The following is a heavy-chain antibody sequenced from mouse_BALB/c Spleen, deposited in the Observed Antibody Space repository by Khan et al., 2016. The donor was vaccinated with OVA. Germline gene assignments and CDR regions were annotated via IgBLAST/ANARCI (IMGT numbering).Heavy chain of an antibody. CDR1: GFTFSGYA. CDR3: ARPPITTIVATSYWFFDV. Sequence: EVELVESGGDLVKPGGSLKLSCAASGFTFSGYALSWVRQTPEKRLEWVATISSGDSYTYYPDSVKGRFTIFRDNVKNTLYLQMSSLRSEDTAMYYCARPPITTIVATSYWFFDVWGAGTTVTVSS. D-gene: IGHD1-1*01. CDR2: ISSGDSYT. V-gene: IGHV5-9-3*01. J-gene: IGHJ1*01.